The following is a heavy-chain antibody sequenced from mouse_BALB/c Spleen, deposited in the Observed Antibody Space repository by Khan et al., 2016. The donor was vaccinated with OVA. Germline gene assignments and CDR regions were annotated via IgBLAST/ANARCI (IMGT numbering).Heavy chain of an antibody. V-gene: IGHV1S81*02. CDR3: ARIKKIVATYFDY. CDR2: TNPTNGRT. CDR1: GYTFTSYW. J-gene: IGHJ2*01. Sequence: VQLQESGAELVKAGASVKMSCKASGYTFTSYWMHWVKQRLGQGLEWFAETNPTNGRTYYHEKFKSKVTLTVDKSSSTAYMLLSGPKFEDSAVYYCARIKKIVATYFDYWGQGTTLTVSS. D-gene: IGHD1-1*01.